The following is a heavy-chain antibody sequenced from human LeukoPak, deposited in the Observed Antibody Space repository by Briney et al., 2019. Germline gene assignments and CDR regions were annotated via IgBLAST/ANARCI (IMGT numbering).Heavy chain of an antibody. CDR1: GFTFDDYA. D-gene: IGHD6-13*01. CDR2: IYSGGST. J-gene: IGHJ4*02. Sequence: GRSLRLSCATSGFTFDDYAMHWVRQAPGKGLEWVSVIYSGGSTYYADSVKGRFTISRDNSKNTLYLQMNSLRAEDTAVYYCARNSQYSSSWYGEDYWGQGTLVTVSS. V-gene: IGHV3-53*01. CDR3: ARNSQYSSSWYGEDY.